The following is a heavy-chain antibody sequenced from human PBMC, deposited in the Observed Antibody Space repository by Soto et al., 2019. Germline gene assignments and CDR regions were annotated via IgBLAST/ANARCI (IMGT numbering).Heavy chain of an antibody. Sequence: ASVKVSCKASGYSFNSYEISWVRQATGQGLEWMAWISPNRGTTGYAQRFQGRLSVTFNTSLTTVYMELSGLRSDDTAVYYCTRESGWPTTKFDPWGQGTLVTVSS. D-gene: IGHD6-19*01. V-gene: IGHV1-8*01. CDR2: ISPNRGTT. CDR3: TRESGWPTTKFDP. CDR1: GYSFNSYE. J-gene: IGHJ5*02.